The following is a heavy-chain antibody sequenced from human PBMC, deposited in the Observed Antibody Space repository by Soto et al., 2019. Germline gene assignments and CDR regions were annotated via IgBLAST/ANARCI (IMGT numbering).Heavy chain of an antibody. J-gene: IGHJ4*02. D-gene: IGHD3-10*01. CDR2: INSDGSSP. V-gene: IGHV3-74*01. Sequence: GGSLRLSCAASGFSFSSYWMHWVRQAPGKGLVWVSHINSDGSSPTYADSVKGRFTISRDYAKNTLYLQMNSLRAEDSAVYYWGREERYGSGRYFDCWGMGSRVTVSS. CDR1: GFSFSSYW. CDR3: GREERYGSGRYFDC.